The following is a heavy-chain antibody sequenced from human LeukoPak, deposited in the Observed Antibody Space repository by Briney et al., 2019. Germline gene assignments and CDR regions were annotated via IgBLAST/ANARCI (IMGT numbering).Heavy chain of an antibody. CDR2: ISGSGGST. J-gene: IGHJ6*02. D-gene: IGHD3-10*01. Sequence: GGSLRLSCAASGFTFSSDGMSWVRQAPGGGVEWGLAISGSGGSTYYADSVKGRFTISRDNSKNTLDLQMNSLRAEDTAVYYCAKDAFTYYGSGSSHMDVWGQGTTVTISS. CDR3: AKDAFTYYGSGSSHMDV. V-gene: IGHV3-23*01. CDR1: GFTFSSDG.